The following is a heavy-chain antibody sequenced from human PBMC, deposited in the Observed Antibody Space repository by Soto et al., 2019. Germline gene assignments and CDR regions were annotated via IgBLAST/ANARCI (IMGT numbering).Heavy chain of an antibody. CDR1: GYTFTSCG. Sequence: ASVKVFGTASGYTFTSCGIGWVRQAPGQVLEWMGWISAYNGNTNYAQKLQGRVTMTTDTSTSTAYMELSSLRSEDTAVYYCARVGAQQLVFRQQNNWFDPWGQGTLVTVS. CDR2: ISAYNGNT. V-gene: IGHV1-18*01. CDR3: ARVGAQQLVFRQQNNWFDP. D-gene: IGHD6-13*01. J-gene: IGHJ5*02.